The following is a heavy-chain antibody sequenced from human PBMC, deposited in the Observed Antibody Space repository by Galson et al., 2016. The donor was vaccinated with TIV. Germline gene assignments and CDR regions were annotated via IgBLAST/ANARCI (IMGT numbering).Heavy chain of an antibody. V-gene: IGHV1-69*13. Sequence: SVKVSCKASGGIFRSYAISWVRQAPGQGLEWMGGIIAIFGIPNYAQKFQGRVTITADESTTTVYMELSSLRSDDTAVYYCARGSSYYSNYLDVWGKGTTGTVSS. CDR2: IIAIFGIP. CDR1: GGIFRSYA. CDR3: ARGSSYYSNYLDV. D-gene: IGHD3-3*01. J-gene: IGHJ6*03.